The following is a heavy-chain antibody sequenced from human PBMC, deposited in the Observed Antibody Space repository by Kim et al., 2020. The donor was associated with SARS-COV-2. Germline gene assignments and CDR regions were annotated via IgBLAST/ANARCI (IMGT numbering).Heavy chain of an antibody. CDR3: ARETSGSGSCTFDY. V-gene: IGHV3-7*03. CDR1: GFTFSSYW. D-gene: IGHD3-10*01. Sequence: GGSLRLSCAASGFTFSSYWMSWVRQAPGKGLEWVANIKQDGSEKYYVDSVKGRFTISRDNAKNSLYLQMNSLRAEDTAVYYCARETSGSGSCTFDYWGQGTLVTVSS. J-gene: IGHJ4*02. CDR2: IKQDGSEK.